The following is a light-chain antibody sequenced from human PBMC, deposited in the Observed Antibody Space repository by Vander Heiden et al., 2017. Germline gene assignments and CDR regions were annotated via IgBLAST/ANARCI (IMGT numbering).Light chain of an antibody. CDR1: QSLVNSDGNTY. V-gene: IGKV2-30*01. J-gene: IGKJ4*01. CDR3: MQGSHWPLT. CDR2: RVS. Sequence: DVVMTQSPLSLPVTLGQAAAISCRSSQSLVNSDGNTYLSWFQQRPGQSPRRLIYRVSNRDSGVPDRISGSGSGTDVTLKISRVEAEDVGVYFCMQGSHWPLTFGGGTRVEIK.